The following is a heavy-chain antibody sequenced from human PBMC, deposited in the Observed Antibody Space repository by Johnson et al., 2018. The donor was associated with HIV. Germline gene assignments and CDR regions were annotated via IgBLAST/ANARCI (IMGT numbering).Heavy chain of an antibody. CDR2: ISYDGSNK. V-gene: IGHV3-30*09. J-gene: IGHJ3*02. D-gene: IGHD5-18*01. CDR1: GFTFSSYW. Sequence: QVQLVESGGNLVQPGGSLRLSCAASGFTFSSYWMHWVRQAPGKGLEWVAVISYDGSNKNYADSVRGRFAISRDNSKNTLYLQMNSLRGEDTAVYYCGRPRIQLWSLDAFDIWGQGTMVTVSS. CDR3: GRPRIQLWSLDAFDI.